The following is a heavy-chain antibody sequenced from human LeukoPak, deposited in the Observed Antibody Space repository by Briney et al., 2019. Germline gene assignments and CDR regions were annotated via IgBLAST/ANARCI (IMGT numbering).Heavy chain of an antibody. J-gene: IGHJ3*02. D-gene: IGHD4-17*01. Sequence: PGGSLRLSCAASGFTFSSYGMHWVRQAPGKGLEWVAVISYDGSNKYYADSVKGRFTISRDNSKNTLYLQMSSLRAEDTAVYYCAKDGIHDYGDYSGTFDIWGQGTMVTVSS. V-gene: IGHV3-30*18. CDR3: AKDGIHDYGDYSGTFDI. CDR2: ISYDGSNK. CDR1: GFTFSSYG.